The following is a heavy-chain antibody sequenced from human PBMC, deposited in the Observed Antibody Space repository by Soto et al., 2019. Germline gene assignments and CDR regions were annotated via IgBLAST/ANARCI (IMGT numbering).Heavy chain of an antibody. J-gene: IGHJ4*02. CDR1: NGSFMGYY. D-gene: IGHD3-3*01. V-gene: IGHV4-34*01. CDR3: ASLNGGRFLDKGDY. Sequence: QVQLHQWGAGLLKPSETLSLTCGVYNGSFMGYYWTWVRRPPGKGLEGMGETNHFGSPNYNPSLNRRVAISIDTSTHQFSLSLRSLTAADTAVYYCASLNGGRFLDKGDYWGQGILVTVSS. CDR2: TNHFGSP.